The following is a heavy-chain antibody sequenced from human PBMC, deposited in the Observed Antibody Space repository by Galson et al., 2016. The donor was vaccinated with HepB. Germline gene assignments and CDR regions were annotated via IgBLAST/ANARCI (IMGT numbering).Heavy chain of an antibody. D-gene: IGHD4/OR15-4a*01. CDR3: ARSDYGDPPRQSYYYYGMDV. V-gene: IGHV1-2*04. J-gene: IGHJ6*02. CDR1: GYTLSGYY. CDR2: TNPSTGGT. Sequence: SVKVSCKASGYTLSGYYIHWVRQAPGQGLEWMGWTNPSTGGTKYAQKFQGWVSMTRDTSISTAYMEVRRLKSDDTAVFYCARSDYGDPPRQSYYYYGMDVWGQGTTVSVSS.